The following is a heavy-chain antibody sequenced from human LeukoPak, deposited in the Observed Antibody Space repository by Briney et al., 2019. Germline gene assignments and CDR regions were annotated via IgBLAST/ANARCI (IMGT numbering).Heavy chain of an antibody. J-gene: IGHJ4*02. Sequence: ASVKVSFKTSGYSFTSYGISWVRQAPGQGLEWMGWISAYNGNTNYAQKLQGRVSMTTDTSTSTAYMKLRSLTSDDTAVYWCARGRSPDYWGQGALVTVSS. CDR2: ISAYNGNT. CDR1: GYSFTSYG. V-gene: IGHV1-18*01. D-gene: IGHD6-13*01. CDR3: ARGRSPDY.